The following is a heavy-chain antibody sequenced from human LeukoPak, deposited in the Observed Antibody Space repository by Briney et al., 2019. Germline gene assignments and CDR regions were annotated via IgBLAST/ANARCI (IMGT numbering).Heavy chain of an antibody. Sequence: GGSLRLSCAASGFTFSDYYMSWIRQAPGKGLEWVSYISSSGSTIYYADSVKGRFTISRDNAKNSLYLQMNSLRAEDTAVYYCARSQTPITIFKVVTNPFDCWAQGTLVTVSS. CDR2: ISSSGSTI. V-gene: IGHV3-11*04. CDR1: GFTFSDYY. CDR3: ARSQTPITIFKVVTNPFDC. J-gene: IGHJ4*02. D-gene: IGHD3-3*01.